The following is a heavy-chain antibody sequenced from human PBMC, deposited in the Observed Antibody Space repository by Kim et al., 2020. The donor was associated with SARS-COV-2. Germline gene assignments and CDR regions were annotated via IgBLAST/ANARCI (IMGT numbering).Heavy chain of an antibody. CDR3: AKLAIAAADQGDY. J-gene: IGHJ4*02. CDR2: IWYDGSNK. CDR1: GFTFSSYG. V-gene: IGHV3-33*06. Sequence: GGSLRLSCAASGFTFSSYGMHWVRQAPGKGLEWVAVIWYDGSNKYYADSVKGRFTISRDNSKNTLYLQMNSLRAEDTAVYYCAKLAIAAADQGDYWGQGTLVTVSS. D-gene: IGHD6-13*01.